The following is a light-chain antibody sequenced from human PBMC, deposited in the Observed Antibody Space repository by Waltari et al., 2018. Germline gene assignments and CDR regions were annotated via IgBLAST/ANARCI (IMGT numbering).Light chain of an antibody. V-gene: IGKV3-11*01. Sequence: EIVLTQSPATLSLSPGERATLPCRASQSVSSHLAWYQQKPGQAPRLLIYDASNRATGIPARFSGSGSGTDFTLTISSLEPEDFAVYYCQQRSNWPMYTFGQGTKLEIK. CDR3: QQRSNWPMYT. CDR2: DAS. CDR1: QSVSSH. J-gene: IGKJ2*01.